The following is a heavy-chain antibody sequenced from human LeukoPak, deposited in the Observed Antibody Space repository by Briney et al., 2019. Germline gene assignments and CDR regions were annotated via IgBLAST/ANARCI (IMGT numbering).Heavy chain of an antibody. V-gene: IGHV3-21*01. D-gene: IGHD1-26*01. CDR2: ISSSSSYI. Sequence: PGGSLRLSCAASGFTFSSYSMNWVRQAPGKGLEWVSSISSSSSYIYYADSVKGRFTISRDNAKNPLYLQMNSLRAEDTAVYYCARVIAGRTPQDYWGQGTLVTVSS. CDR1: GFTFSSYS. CDR3: ARVIAGRTPQDY. J-gene: IGHJ4*02.